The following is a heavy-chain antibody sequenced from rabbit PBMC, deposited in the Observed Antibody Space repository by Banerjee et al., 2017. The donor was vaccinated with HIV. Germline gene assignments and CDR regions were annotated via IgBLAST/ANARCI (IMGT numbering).Heavy chain of an antibody. CDR3: ARDLAGVIGWNFGL. J-gene: IGHJ4*01. Sequence: QEQLEESGGGLVKPEGSLKLSCTVSGFTLSSYVMCWVRQAPGKGLEWIGCINTGSGSAYYANWAKGRFTISKTSSTTVTLQMTSLTAADTATYFCARDLAGVIGWNFGLWGQGTLVTVS. D-gene: IGHD4-1*01. CDR1: GFTLSSYV. CDR2: INTGSGSA. V-gene: IGHV1S45*01.